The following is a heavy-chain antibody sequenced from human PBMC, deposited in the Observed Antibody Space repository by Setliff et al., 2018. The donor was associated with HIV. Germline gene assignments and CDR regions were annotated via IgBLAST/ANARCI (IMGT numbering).Heavy chain of an antibody. Sequence: SETLSLPCTVSGGSISSSSYYWGWIRQPPGKGLEWIGSIYYSGSTYYNPSLKSRVTISVDTSKNQSSLKLSSVTAADTAVYYCARLYYDFWSGYYSFGRERAFDNWGQGTMVTVSS. CDR2: IYYSGST. CDR3: ARLYYDFWSGYYSFGRERAFDN. CDR1: GGSISSSSYY. J-gene: IGHJ3*02. V-gene: IGHV4-39*01. D-gene: IGHD3-3*01.